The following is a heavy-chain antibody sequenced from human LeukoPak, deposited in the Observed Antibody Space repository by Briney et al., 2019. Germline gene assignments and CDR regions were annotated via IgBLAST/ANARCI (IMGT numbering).Heavy chain of an antibody. V-gene: IGHV3-21*01. CDR1: GFTFSSYS. Sequence: GGSLRLSCAASGFTFSSYSMNWVRQAPGKGLEWVSSISSSSSYIYYADSVKGRFTISRDNAKNLLYLQMNSLRAEDTAVYYCARKPSSYGAFDIWGQGTMVTVSS. CDR3: ARKPSSYGAFDI. D-gene: IGHD6-19*01. J-gene: IGHJ3*02. CDR2: ISSSSSYI.